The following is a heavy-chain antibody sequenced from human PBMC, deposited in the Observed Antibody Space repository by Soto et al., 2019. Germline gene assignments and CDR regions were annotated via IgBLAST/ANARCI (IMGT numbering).Heavy chain of an antibody. CDR3: AAGTDYYYDSSGYYSRGPPLDY. V-gene: IGHV1-69*13. J-gene: IGHJ4*02. D-gene: IGHD3-22*01. CDR2: IIPIFGTA. Sequence: GASVKVSCKASGGTFSSYAISWVRQAPGQGLEWMGGIIPIFGTANYEQKFQGRVTITADESTSTAYMELSSLRSEDTAVYYCAAGTDYYYDSSGYYSRGPPLDYWGQGTLVTVSS. CDR1: GGTFSSYA.